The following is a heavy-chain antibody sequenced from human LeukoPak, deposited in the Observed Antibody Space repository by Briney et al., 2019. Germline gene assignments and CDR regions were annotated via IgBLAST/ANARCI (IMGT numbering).Heavy chain of an antibody. Sequence: ASVKVSCKASGYTFTSYGISWVRQAPGQGLEWMGWISAYNGNTNYAQKLQGRVTMTTDTSTSTAYMELRSLRSDDTAVYYCARDGSISDGSGPYGMDVWGQGTTVTVSS. CDR1: GYTFTSYG. D-gene: IGHD3-10*01. J-gene: IGHJ6*02. CDR2: ISAYNGNT. V-gene: IGHV1-18*01. CDR3: ARDGSISDGSGPYGMDV.